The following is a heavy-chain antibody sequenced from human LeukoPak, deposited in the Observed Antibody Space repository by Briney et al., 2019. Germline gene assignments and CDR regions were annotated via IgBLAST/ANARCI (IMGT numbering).Heavy chain of an antibody. CDR3: AKRGYSYGYVY. J-gene: IGHJ4*02. D-gene: IGHD5-18*01. CDR1: GFTFSSYA. V-gene: IGHV3-23*01. CDR2: ISGSGGST. Sequence: GGSLRLSCAASGFTFSSYAMSWVRQAPGKGLEWVSAISGSGGSTYYADSVKGRFTISRDNSKNTLYLRMNSLRAEDTAVYYCAKRGYSYGYVYWGQGTLVTVSS.